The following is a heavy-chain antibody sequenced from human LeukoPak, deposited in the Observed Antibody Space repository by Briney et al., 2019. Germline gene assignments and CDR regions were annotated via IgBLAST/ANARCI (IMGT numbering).Heavy chain of an antibody. CDR1: GFTFSNYA. J-gene: IGHJ4*02. V-gene: IGHV3-23*01. Sequence: TGGSLRLSCAASGFTFSNYAMNWVRQAPGKGLEWVSVIRSSGSGGSTYYADSVKGRFTISRDNAKNSLYLQMNSLRVEDTAVYYCAREKHYYGSVVDYWGQGTLVTVSS. CDR2: IRSSGSGGST. CDR3: AREKHYYGSVVDY. D-gene: IGHD3-10*01.